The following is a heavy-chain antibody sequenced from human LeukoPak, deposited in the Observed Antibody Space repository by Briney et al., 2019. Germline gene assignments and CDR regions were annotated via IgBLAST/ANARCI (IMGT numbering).Heavy chain of an antibody. CDR1: GFTFSSYW. D-gene: IGHD6-13*01. J-gene: IGHJ6*03. CDR2: INSDGSST. Sequence: PGGSLRLSCAASGFTFSSYWMHWVRQAPGKGLVWVSRINSDGSSTSYADSVKGRFTISRDNSKNTLYLQMNSLRAEDTAVYYCARAFLYSSSWNQKPSYYYYMDVWGKGTTVTVSS. CDR3: ARAFLYSSSWNQKPSYYYYMDV. V-gene: IGHV3-74*01.